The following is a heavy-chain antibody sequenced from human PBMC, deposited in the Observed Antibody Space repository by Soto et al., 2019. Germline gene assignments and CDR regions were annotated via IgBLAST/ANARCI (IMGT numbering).Heavy chain of an antibody. D-gene: IGHD6-13*01. CDR1: GFSFSNYE. Sequence: EMHLVESGGGLVQPGGSLRLSCAASGFSFSNYEMNWVRQAPGKGLEWVAYISSGGDTIHYADSVRGRFTVSRDNARNSLSLQMNTRRVEDTALYYCARDRAAGGYWGQGTLVTVSS. CDR3: ARDRAAGGY. CDR2: ISSGGDTI. J-gene: IGHJ4*02. V-gene: IGHV3-48*03.